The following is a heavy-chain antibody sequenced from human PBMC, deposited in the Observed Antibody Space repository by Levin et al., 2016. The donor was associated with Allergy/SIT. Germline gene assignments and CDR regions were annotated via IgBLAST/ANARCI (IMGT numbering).Heavy chain of an antibody. Sequence: SETLSLTCTVSGGSISSGAYYWSWIRQHPGKGLEWIGYVYYSGSTYYNPSLKSRVTISVDTSKNQFSLKLSSVTAADTAVYYCARYGRVWYADYWGQGTLVTVSS. CDR2: VYYSGST. CDR1: GGSISSGAYY. J-gene: IGHJ4*02. D-gene: IGHD6-19*01. V-gene: IGHV4-31*03. CDR3: ARYGRVWYADY.